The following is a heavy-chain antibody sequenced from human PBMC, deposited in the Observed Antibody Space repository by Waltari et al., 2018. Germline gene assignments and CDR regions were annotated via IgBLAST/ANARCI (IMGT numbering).Heavy chain of an antibody. D-gene: IGHD3-22*01. J-gene: IGHJ4*02. CDR1: GFIFSSYT. V-gene: IGHV3-23*03. CDR3: AKGFDRASFDY. CDR2: FHGGGDT. Sequence: VQLLESGGGLVQPGGSLRLSCAASGFIFSSYTMNWVRQAPGKGLEWVSVFHGGGDTDYADSVKGRFTISRDNSKNMLYLQMNSLRPEDTAVYYCAKGFDRASFDYWGQGALVTVSS.